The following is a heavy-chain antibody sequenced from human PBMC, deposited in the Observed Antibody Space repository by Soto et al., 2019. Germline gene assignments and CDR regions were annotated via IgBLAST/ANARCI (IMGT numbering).Heavy chain of an antibody. V-gene: IGHV1-46*01. Sequence: QVQLVQSGTEVKKPGASVKVSCKASGYTVITYYMHWVRQAPGQGLEWMGIINPSGGRTTYAQKFQGRITRTRDTSPSTVYMELSSLRSEETAVYYCAREGSAPYNWFDPWGQGTLVTVSS. J-gene: IGHJ5*02. CDR1: GYTVITYY. CDR3: AREGSAPYNWFDP. D-gene: IGHD3-10*01. CDR2: INPSGGRT.